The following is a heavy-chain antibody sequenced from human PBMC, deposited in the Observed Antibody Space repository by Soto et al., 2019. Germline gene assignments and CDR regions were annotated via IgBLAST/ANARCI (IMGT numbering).Heavy chain of an antibody. Sequence: GSLRLSCAASGLTFSSYAMSWVRQAPGKGLEWVSTISGSGGGTFYSDSVKGRFTISRDNSKKSLYLQMNSLRAEDTAVYYCAKDPPQTGTTFDYWGQGTLVTVSS. CDR3: AKDPPQTGTTFDY. CDR2: ISGSGGGT. J-gene: IGHJ4*02. V-gene: IGHV3-23*01. CDR1: GLTFSSYA. D-gene: IGHD1-1*01.